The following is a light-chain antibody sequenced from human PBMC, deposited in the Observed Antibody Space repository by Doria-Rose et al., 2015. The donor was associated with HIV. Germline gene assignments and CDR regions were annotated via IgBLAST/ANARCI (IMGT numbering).Light chain of an antibody. CDR2: EVS. J-gene: IGKJ3*01. CDR3: MQTILLPIT. CDR1: QSLVNSDGQTY. Sequence: EIVLTQSPLSLSVTPGQPASISCRSSQSLVNSDGQTYLYWYLQKPGQSPQLLIYEVSNRFSGVPDRFGGSGSGTDFTLKISRVEPEDSGVYYCMQTILLPITFGPGTTVDIE. V-gene: IGKV2D-29*02.